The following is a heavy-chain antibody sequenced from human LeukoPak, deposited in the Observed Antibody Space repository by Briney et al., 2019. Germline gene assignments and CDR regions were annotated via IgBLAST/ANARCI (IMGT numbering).Heavy chain of an antibody. Sequence: ASVKVSCKASGYSFADYYMHWVRQAPGQGLAWMGIINPSGGTTSYAQKFQGRVTMTRDMSTSTVYMELSSLRSEDTAVYYCARVSLDSGWYYFDYWGQGTLVTVS. CDR1: GYSFADYY. V-gene: IGHV1-46*01. CDR2: INPSGGTT. J-gene: IGHJ4*02. D-gene: IGHD6-19*01. CDR3: ARVSLDSGWYYFDY.